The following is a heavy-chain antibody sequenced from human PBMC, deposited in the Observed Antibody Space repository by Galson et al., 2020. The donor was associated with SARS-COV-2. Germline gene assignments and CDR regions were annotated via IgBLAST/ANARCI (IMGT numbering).Heavy chain of an antibody. Sequence: GESLKISCAASGFTFSSYAMSWVRQAPGKGLEWVSAIRGSGGSTYYADSVKGRFTISRDNSKNTLYLQMNSLRAEDTAVYYCASPRQPYYYDSSGMGAFDYWGQGTLVTVSS. CDR2: IRGSGGST. D-gene: IGHD3-22*01. V-gene: IGHV3-23*01. CDR3: ASPRQPYYYDSSGMGAFDY. J-gene: IGHJ4*02. CDR1: GFTFSSYA.